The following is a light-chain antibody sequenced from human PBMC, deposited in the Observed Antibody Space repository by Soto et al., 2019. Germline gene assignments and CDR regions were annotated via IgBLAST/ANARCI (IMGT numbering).Light chain of an antibody. J-gene: IGKJ1*01. CDR1: QSIRSW. V-gene: IGKV1-5*01. CDR2: DAS. CDR3: HQYNSYPRT. Sequence: DIQMTQSPSTLSASVGDRVTITCRASQSIRSWLAWYQQKPGKAPELLIYDASSLNRGVPSRFSGSGSGTDFTLTISRLQPDDFATYYCHQYNSYPRTFGHGTKVEI.